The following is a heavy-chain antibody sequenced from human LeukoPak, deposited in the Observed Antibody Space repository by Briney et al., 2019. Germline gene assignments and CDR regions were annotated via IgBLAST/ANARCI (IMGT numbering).Heavy chain of an antibody. CDR2: IIPIFGTA. V-gene: IGHV1-69*05. Sequence: EASVKVSCKASGGTFSSYAISWVRQAPGQGLEWMGGIIPIFGTANYAQKFQGRVTITTDESTSTAYMELSSRRSEDTAVYYCALLSDCIGYCSRPDYWGQGTLVTVSS. J-gene: IGHJ4*02. CDR3: ALLSDCIGYCSRPDY. CDR1: GGTFSSYA. D-gene: IGHD2-2*01.